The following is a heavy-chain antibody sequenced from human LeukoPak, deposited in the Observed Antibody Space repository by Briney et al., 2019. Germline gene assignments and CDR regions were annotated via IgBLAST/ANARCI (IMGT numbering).Heavy chain of an antibody. CDR3: ARDGPADYCGSGSYYPALDY. CDR2: ISAYNGNT. CDR1: GYTFTSYG. Sequence: ASVKVSCKASGYTFTSYGISWVRQAPGQGLKWMGWISAYNGNTNYAQKLQGRVTMTTDTSTSTAYMELRSLRSDDTAVYYCARDGPADYCGSGSYYPALDYWGQGTLVTVSS. J-gene: IGHJ4*02. V-gene: IGHV1-18*01. D-gene: IGHD3-10*01.